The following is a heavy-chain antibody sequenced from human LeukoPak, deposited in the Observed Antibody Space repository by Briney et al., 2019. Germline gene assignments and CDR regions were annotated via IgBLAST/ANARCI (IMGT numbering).Heavy chain of an antibody. CDR2: IIPIFGIA. D-gene: IGHD2-2*02. V-gene: IGHV1-69*04. Sequence: GASVTVSCKASGGTFSSYAISWVRRAPGQGLEWMGRIIPIFGIANYAQKFQGRVTITADKSTSTAYMELSSLRSEDTAVYYCARDVGSCSSTSCYKGYYYYGMDVWGQGTTVTVSS. CDR1: GGTFSSYA. CDR3: ARDVGSCSSTSCYKGYYYYGMDV. J-gene: IGHJ6*02.